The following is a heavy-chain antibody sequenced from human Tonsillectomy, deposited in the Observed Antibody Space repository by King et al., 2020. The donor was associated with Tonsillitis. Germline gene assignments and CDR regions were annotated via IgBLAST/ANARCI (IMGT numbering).Heavy chain of an antibody. D-gene: IGHD3-10*01. CDR1: GFTFSNYW. CDR2: VNEDGTEE. CDR3: VRATDKGVVDY. Sequence: VQLVESGGGLVQPGGSLRLSCAASGFTFSNYWMSWVRQAPGKGLEWVANVNEDGTEEYYVDSVKGRFTVSRDNASTSLYLQINSLRAEDTAVYFCVRATDKGVVDYWGQGTLVTVSS. V-gene: IGHV3-7*04. J-gene: IGHJ4*02.